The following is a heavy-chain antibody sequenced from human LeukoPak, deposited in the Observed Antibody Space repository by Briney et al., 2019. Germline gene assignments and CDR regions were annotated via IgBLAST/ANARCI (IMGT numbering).Heavy chain of an antibody. CDR3: ARGVTTVVTYYYYYYMDV. Sequence: GASVKVSCKASGYTFTSYYMHWVRQAPGQGLEWMGIISPSGGSTSYAQKFQGRVTMTRDMSTSTVYMELSSLRSEDTAVYYCARGVTTVVTYYYYYYMDVWGKGTTVTVSS. D-gene: IGHD4-23*01. CDR1: GYTFTSYY. V-gene: IGHV1-46*01. CDR2: ISPSGGST. J-gene: IGHJ6*03.